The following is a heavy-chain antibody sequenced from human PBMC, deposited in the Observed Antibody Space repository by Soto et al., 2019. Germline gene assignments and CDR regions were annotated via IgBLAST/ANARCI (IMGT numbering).Heavy chain of an antibody. V-gene: IGHV5-51*01. CDR1: GYSFTSYW. CDR2: IYPGDSHT. J-gene: IGHJ4*02. Sequence: GESVKISCKGSGYSFTSYWIGWVRQMPGKGLEWLGIIYPGDSHTRYSPSFQGQVTISADKSISTAYLQWNSLKASDTDIYYCARQGYCSTTACSTVDYWGQGALVTVSS. CDR3: ARQGYCSTTACSTVDY. D-gene: IGHD2-2*02.